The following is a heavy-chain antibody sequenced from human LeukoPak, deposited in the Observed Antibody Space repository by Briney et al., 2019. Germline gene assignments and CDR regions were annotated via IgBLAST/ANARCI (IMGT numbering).Heavy chain of an antibody. V-gene: IGHV3-21*01. J-gene: IGHJ4*02. Sequence: GGSLRLSCAASGFTFGSYGINWVRQAPGKGLEWVSSISSSSTYINYADSVKGRFTISRDNAKNSLYLQMNSLRAEDTAVYYCARGKYGYSYFEYWGQGTLVTVSS. CDR3: ARGKYGYSYFEY. D-gene: IGHD5-18*01. CDR1: GFTFGSYG. CDR2: ISSSSTYI.